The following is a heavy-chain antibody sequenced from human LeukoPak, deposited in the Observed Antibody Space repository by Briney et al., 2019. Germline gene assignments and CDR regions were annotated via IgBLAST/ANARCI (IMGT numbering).Heavy chain of an antibody. J-gene: IGHJ4*02. V-gene: IGHV3-49*04. CDR2: IRANKYVCTT. CDR1: GFNFCFDAYS. Sequence: GGSLRLSCTGSGFNFCFDAYSVSWVRQAPGKGLEWVGFIRANKYVCTTEYAASVKGRFAISRDDSKSIAYLQLNSLKTEDTAMYYCTAEQNYWGQGTLVAVSS. CDR3: TAEQNY.